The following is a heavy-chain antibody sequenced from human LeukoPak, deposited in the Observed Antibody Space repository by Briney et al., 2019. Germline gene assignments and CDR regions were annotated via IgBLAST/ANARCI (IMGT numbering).Heavy chain of an antibody. J-gene: IGHJ4*02. V-gene: IGHV4-39*07. Sequence: SETLSLTCTVSGGSISSGDYYWGWIRQPPGKGLEWIGSIYYSGRTYYNPSLKSRVTISVDTSKNQFSLRLSSVTAADTAVYYCAREGNGYDLVDFDYWGQGALVTVSS. CDR1: GGSISSGDYY. D-gene: IGHD5-12*01. CDR3: AREGNGYDLVDFDY. CDR2: IYYSGRT.